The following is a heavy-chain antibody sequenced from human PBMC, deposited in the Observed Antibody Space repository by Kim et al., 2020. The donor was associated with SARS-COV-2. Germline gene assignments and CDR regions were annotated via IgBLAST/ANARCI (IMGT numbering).Heavy chain of an antibody. V-gene: IGHV3-9*01. J-gene: IGHJ6*02. Sequence: GGSLRLSCAASGFTFDGYAMHWVRQVSGKGLEWVSGINWNSGTIGYADSVEGRFTISRDNAKNSLYLQMNSLRPEDTALYYCAKDLTAAAGTPTYYYGLDVWGQGTAVTVSS. CDR1: GFTFDGYA. CDR2: INWNSGTI. CDR3: AKDLTAAAGTPTYYYGLDV. D-gene: IGHD6-13*01.